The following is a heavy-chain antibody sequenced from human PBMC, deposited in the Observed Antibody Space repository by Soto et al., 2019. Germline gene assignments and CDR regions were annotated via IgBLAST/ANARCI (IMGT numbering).Heavy chain of an antibody. J-gene: IGHJ5*02. CDR2: IYYSGST. D-gene: IGHD2-15*01. V-gene: IGHV4-59*01. CDR1: GGSISSYY. Sequence: SETLSLTCTVSGGSISSYYCSWIRQPPWKGLEWIGYIYYSGSTNYNPSLKSRVTISVDTSKNQFSLKLSSVTAEDTAVYYCASALGYCSGGSRSQIEAQWFDPCGQGTLVAVSP. CDR3: ASALGYCSGGSRSQIEAQWFDP.